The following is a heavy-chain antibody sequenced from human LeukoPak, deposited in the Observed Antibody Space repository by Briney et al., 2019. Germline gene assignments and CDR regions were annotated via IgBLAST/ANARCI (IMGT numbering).Heavy chain of an antibody. CDR3: TRVLRGYGGYYFDY. Sequence: PGGSLRLSCTASGXTFGDYAMSWFRQAPGKGLEWVGFGRSKAYGGTTEYAASVNGRFTISRDDSKSITYLQMNSLKTEDTAVYYCTRVLRGYGGYYFDYWGQGTLVTVSS. J-gene: IGHJ4*02. CDR1: GXTFGDYA. D-gene: IGHD4-23*01. CDR2: GRSKAYGGTT. V-gene: IGHV3-49*03.